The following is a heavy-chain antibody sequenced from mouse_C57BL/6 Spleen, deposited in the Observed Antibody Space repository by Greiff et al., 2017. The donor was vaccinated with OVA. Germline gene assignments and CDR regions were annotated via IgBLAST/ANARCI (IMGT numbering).Heavy chain of an antibody. D-gene: IGHD4-1*01. CDR1: GYTFTSSW. CDR3: ARDWDDVDY. CDR2: IHPNSGST. Sequence: QVQLQQPGAELVKPGASVKLSCKASGYTFTSSWMHWVKQRPGQGLEWIGMIHPNSGSTNYNEKFKSKATLTVDKSSSTAYMQLSSLTSADSAVYYCARDWDDVDYGGQGTTLTVTS. J-gene: IGHJ2*01. V-gene: IGHV1-64*01.